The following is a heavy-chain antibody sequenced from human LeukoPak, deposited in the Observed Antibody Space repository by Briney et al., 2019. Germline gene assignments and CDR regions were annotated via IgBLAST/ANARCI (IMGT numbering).Heavy chain of an antibody. CDR1: GFTFSSYA. J-gene: IGHJ4*02. V-gene: IGHV3-23*01. D-gene: IGHD1-26*01. CDR3: AKDLTTPSRDSIVGATFFDY. CDR2: ISGSGGST. Sequence: PGGSLRLSRAASGFTFSSYAMSWVRQAPGKGLEWVSAISGSGGSTYYADSVKGRFTISRDNSKNTLYLQMNSLRAEDTAVYYCAKDLTTPSRDSIVGATFFDYWGQGTLVTVSS.